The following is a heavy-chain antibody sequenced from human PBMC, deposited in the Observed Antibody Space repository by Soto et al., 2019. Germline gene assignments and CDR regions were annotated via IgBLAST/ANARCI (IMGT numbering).Heavy chain of an antibody. J-gene: IGHJ4*02. D-gene: IGHD5-12*01. CDR2: INHSGST. CDR3: AAGGGLPRYY. Sequence: SETLSLSCAVYGGSFSGYYWSWIRQPPGKGLEWIGEINHSGSTYYNPSLKSRVTISVDRSKNQFSLKLSSVTAADTAVYYCAAGGGLPRYYWGQGTLVTVSS. V-gene: IGHV4-34*01. CDR1: GGSFSGYY.